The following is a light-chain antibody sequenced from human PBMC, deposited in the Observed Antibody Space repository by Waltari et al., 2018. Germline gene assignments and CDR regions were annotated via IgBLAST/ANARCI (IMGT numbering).Light chain of an antibody. CDR1: RSDVGGYDD. V-gene: IGLV2-11*01. Sequence: QSALTQPRSVSGSPGQSVTISCTGTRSDVGGYDDVSWYHQHPGKAPKLMIYDVSKRPAGVPDRFSGSKSGNTASLTISGLQAEDEADYYCCSYAGSYSVVFGGGTKLTVL. CDR3: CSYAGSYSVV. J-gene: IGLJ2*01. CDR2: DVS.